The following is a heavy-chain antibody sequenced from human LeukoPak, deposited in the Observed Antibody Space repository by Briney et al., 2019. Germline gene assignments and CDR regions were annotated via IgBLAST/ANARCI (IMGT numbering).Heavy chain of an antibody. D-gene: IGHD5-24*01. J-gene: IGHJ1*01. CDR3: AREDLYTYPLDF. V-gene: IGHV1-2*02. CDR2: INPNSGDT. Sequence: GASVKVSCRASGYTFTDYYLHWVRQAPGQGLEWLGWINPNSGDTNFAQKFQSRVTMTRDTSINTAYMELSGLRSDDTAVYYCAREDLYTYPLDFWGQGTLVTVSS. CDR1: GYTFTDYY.